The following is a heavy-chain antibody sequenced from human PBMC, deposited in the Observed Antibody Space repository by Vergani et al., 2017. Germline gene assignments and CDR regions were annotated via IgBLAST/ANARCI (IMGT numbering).Heavy chain of an antibody. V-gene: IGHV4-59*01. D-gene: IGHD3-3*01. J-gene: IGHJ6*03. CDR3: AIGVPGDYDFWSGYKIYYYYMDV. CDR1: GGSISSYY. Sequence: QVQLQESGPGLVKPSETLSLTCTVSGGSISSYYWSWIRQPPGKGLECIGYIYYSGSTNYNPSLKSRVTISVDTSKNQFSLKLSSVTAADTAVYYCAIGVPGDYDFWSGYKIYYYYMDVWGKGTTVTVSS. CDR2: IYYSGST.